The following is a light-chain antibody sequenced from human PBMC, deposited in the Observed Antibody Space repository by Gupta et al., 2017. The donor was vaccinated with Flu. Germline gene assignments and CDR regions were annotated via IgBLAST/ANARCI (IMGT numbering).Light chain of an antibody. CDR3: QQPHSWPRNT. Sequence: IVLTQSPATLSLSPGERATISCRASQSVSTYLDRYKQKHGQAPRLLIYDASNRDTGIPARFGGSGSGRDLTLTISSLEQEDFADYYYQQPHSWPRNTFRQEIKMEIK. V-gene: IGKV3-11*02. J-gene: IGKJ2*01. CDR2: DAS. CDR1: QSVSTY.